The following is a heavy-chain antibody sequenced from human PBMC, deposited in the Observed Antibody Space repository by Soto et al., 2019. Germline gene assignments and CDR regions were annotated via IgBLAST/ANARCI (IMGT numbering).Heavy chain of an antibody. J-gene: IGHJ4*02. CDR2: MSSDGTNE. D-gene: IGHD6-13*01. CDR3: ARSGYISGWYCYFDF. Sequence: PGGSLRLSCAASRFTFTTYAMNWVRQAPGKGLEWVALMSSDGTNEHYADSVRGRFTVSRDNSRNTLFLQMNNLRTDDTAVYYCARSGYISGWYCYFDFWGLGTLVTVSS. CDR1: RFTFTTYA. V-gene: IGHV3-30-3*01.